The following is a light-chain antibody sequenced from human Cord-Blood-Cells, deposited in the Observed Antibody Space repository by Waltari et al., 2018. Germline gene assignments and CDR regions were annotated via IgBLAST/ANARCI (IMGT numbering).Light chain of an antibody. J-gene: IGLJ2*01. CDR1: SSDVGGYNY. CDR3: CSYAGSYTLV. Sequence: QSALTQPRSVSGSPGQSVTISCTGTSSDVGGYNYVAWYQQHPGKAPKLMIYDVSKRPYGVPDRFAGSKSGNTASLTISGLQAEDEADYSCCSYAGSYTLVFGGGTKLTVL. CDR2: DVS. V-gene: IGLV2-11*01.